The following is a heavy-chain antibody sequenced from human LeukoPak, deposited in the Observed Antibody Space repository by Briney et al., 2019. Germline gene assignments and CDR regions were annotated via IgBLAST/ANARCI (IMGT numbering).Heavy chain of an antibody. D-gene: IGHD6-25*01. CDR1: GFTFSSYW. J-gene: IGHJ4*02. Sequence: GGSLRLSCAASGFTFSSYWMHWVRQAPGKGLVWVSRINTDGGSTSYADSVKGRFTISRDNAKNTLYLQMNSLRAEDTAVYYCARERAATGFDYWGQGTLVTVSS. V-gene: IGHV3-74*01. CDR3: ARERAATGFDY. CDR2: INTDGGST.